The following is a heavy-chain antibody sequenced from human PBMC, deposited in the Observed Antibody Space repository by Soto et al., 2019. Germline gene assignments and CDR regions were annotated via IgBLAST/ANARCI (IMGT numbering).Heavy chain of an antibody. D-gene: IGHD6-13*01. V-gene: IGHV3-23*01. Sequence: GGSLRLSCAASGFTFSSYAMSWVRQAPGKGLEWVSAISGSGGSTYYADSVKGRFNISRDNSKNTLYLQMNSLRAEDTAVYYCAKAVSSSWYFGYLGQGTLVTVSS. CDR3: AKAVSSSWYFGY. CDR2: ISGSGGST. J-gene: IGHJ4*02. CDR1: GFTFSSYA.